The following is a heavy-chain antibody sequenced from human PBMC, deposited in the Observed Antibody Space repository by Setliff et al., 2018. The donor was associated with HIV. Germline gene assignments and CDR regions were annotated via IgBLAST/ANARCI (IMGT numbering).Heavy chain of an antibody. Sequence: SETLSLTCAVYGESSSTYFWNWIRQPPGKGLEWIGQINHSGNTNYNPSLKSRVTISMGTSRNQFSLKLRSVTAADTAVYYCATGLIMAPDYWGQGSLVTVSS. V-gene: IGHV4-34*01. J-gene: IGHJ4*02. CDR3: ATGLIMAPDY. CDR2: INHSGNT. D-gene: IGHD2-8*01. CDR1: GESSSTYF.